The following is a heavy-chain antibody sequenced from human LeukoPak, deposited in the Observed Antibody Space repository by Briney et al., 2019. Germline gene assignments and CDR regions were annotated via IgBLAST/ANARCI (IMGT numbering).Heavy chain of an antibody. V-gene: IGHV3-21*01. D-gene: IGHD3-22*01. Sequence: GGSLRLSCAASGFTFSSYSMNWVRQAPGKGLEWVSAISSSGRYIYYADSVKGRFTISRDSAKNSLYLQMDSLRAEDTAVYYCARDFVNSGYYFGYWGQGTLVTVSS. J-gene: IGHJ4*02. CDR3: ARDFVNSGYYFGY. CDR1: GFTFSSYS. CDR2: ISSSGRYI.